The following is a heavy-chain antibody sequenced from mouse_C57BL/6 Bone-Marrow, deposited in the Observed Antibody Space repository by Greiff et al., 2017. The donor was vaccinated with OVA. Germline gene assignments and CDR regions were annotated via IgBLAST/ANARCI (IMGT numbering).Heavy chain of an antibody. D-gene: IGHD1-1*01. J-gene: IGHJ2*01. CDR1: GYTFTSYW. Sequence: QVQLQQPGAELVKPGASVKLSCKASGYTFTSYWMQWVKQRHGQGLEWIGVIDPYDSCTNYNHKFKGKATLPVYTSSSKAYSQISSLTSEDSAVDSGASAGGSSYHFDYWGQGTTLTVAS. CDR3: ASAGGSSYHFDY. CDR2: IDPYDSCT. V-gene: IGHV1-50*01.